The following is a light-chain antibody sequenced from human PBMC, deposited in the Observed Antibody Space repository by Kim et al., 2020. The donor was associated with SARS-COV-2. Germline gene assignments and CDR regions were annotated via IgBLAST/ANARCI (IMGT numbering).Light chain of an antibody. V-gene: IGLV1-47*01. CDR3: AAWDDSLSGRGVV. J-gene: IGLJ2*01. CDR2: RNN. Sequence: VTSSCSGSSSNIGSNHVYWYQQLPGTAPKLLIYRNNQRTSGVPDRFSGSKSGTSASLAISGLRSEDEADYYCAAWDDSLSGRGVVFGGGTQLTVL. CDR1: SSNIGSNH.